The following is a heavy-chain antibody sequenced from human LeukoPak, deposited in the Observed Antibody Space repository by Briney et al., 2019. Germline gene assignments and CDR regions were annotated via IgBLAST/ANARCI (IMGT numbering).Heavy chain of an antibody. V-gene: IGHV3-23*01. Sequence: PGGSLRLSCAASGFTFSIYVMSWVRQAPGKGLEWVSGISGSGGSTYYADSVKGRFTISRDNSKNTLYLQMNSLRAEDTAVYYCAKDNFGAVAGADYWGQGTTVTVSS. D-gene: IGHD6-19*01. CDR3: AKDNFGAVAGADY. J-gene: IGHJ4*03. CDR1: GFTFSIYV. CDR2: ISGSGGST.